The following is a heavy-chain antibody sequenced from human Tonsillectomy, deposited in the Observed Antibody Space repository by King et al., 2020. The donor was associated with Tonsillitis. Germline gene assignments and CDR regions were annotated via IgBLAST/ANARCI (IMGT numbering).Heavy chain of an antibody. CDR2: ISISGSSI. D-gene: IGHD1-26*01. CDR3: ARGDLIVGAAGGDY. Sequence: VQLAESGGGLVKPGGPLRLACAASGFSFSTYNMNWVRQAPGKGLEWVSSISISGSSIYYAESVKGRFTISRDNARNSLYLQMNSLRVDDTAVYYCARGDLIVGAAGGDYWGQGTLVTVSS. V-gene: IGHV3-21*01. J-gene: IGHJ4*01. CDR1: GFSFSTYN.